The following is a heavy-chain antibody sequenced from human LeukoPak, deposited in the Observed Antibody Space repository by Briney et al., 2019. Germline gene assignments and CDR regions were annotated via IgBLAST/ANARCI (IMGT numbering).Heavy chain of an antibody. CDR3: ARDRDYYDSIGYYYEGGSLDY. J-gene: IGHJ4*02. CDR1: GYIFTGYY. CDR2: INPHSGGT. Sequence: ASVKVSCKASGYIFTGYYIHWVRQAPGQGLEWMGWINPHSGGTNYAQKFQGRVTMTRDTSISTAYMELCRLRSDDTAVYYCARDRDYYDSIGYYYEGGSLDYWGQGTLVTVSS. V-gene: IGHV1-2*02. D-gene: IGHD3-22*01.